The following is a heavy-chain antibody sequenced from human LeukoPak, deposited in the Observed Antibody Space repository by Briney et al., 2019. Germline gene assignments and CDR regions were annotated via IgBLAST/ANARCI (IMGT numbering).Heavy chain of an antibody. CDR3: AGRYDSSGYPLH. CDR2: INSDGSST. V-gene: IGHV3-74*01. D-gene: IGHD3-22*01. Sequence: GGSLRLSCAASGFTFSSYWMHWVRQAPGKGLVWVSRINSDGSSTSYADSVKGRFTISRDNAKNTLYLQMNSLRAEDTAVYYCAGRYDSSGYPLHWGQGTPVTVSS. J-gene: IGHJ4*02. CDR1: GFTFSSYW.